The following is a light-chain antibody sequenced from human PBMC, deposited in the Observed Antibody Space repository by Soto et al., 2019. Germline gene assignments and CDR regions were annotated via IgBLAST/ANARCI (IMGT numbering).Light chain of an antibody. CDR2: DVS. CDR3: GSYSSSSTLYV. J-gene: IGLJ1*01. Sequence: SALTQPASVSGSPGQSITISCTGASSDVGGSNYVSWYQQHPGKAPKLMIYDVSNRPSGVSNRFSGSKSGNTASLTISGRQAEDEADYYCGSYSSSSTLYVFGTGTKLTVL. V-gene: IGLV2-14*03. CDR1: SSDVGGSNY.